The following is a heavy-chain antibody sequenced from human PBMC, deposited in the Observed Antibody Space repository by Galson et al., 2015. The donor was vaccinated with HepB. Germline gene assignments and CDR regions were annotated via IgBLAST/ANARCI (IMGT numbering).Heavy chain of an antibody. CDR1: GFTFSGSA. CDR3: TRLKDMVRGVIVNYEFDY. V-gene: IGHV3-73*01. CDR2: IRSKANSYAT. Sequence: SLRLSCAASGFTFSGSAMHWVRQASGKGLEWVGRIRSKANSYATAYAGSVKGRFTISRDDSKNTAYLQMNSLKTEDTAVYYCTRLKDMVRGVIVNYEFDYWGQGTLVTVSS. J-gene: IGHJ4*02. D-gene: IGHD3-10*01.